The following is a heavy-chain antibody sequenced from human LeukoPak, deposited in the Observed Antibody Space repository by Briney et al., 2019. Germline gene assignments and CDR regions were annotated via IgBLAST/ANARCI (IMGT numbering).Heavy chain of an antibody. J-gene: IGHJ4*02. Sequence: ASVKVSCKASGYTFTGYYMHWVRQAPGQGLEWMGWINPNSGGTNYAQKFQGRVTMTRDTSISTVYMELSRLRSDDTAVYYCARDYYDSSGYYYPYYFDYWGQGTLVTVSS. V-gene: IGHV1-2*02. CDR1: GYTFTGYY. CDR3: ARDYYDSSGYYYPYYFDY. D-gene: IGHD3-22*01. CDR2: INPNSGGT.